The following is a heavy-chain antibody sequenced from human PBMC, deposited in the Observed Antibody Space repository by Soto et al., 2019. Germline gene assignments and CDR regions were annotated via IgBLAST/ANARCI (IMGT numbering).Heavy chain of an antibody. CDR3: ARDHRTGGWQKSLSLAY. J-gene: IGHJ4*02. CDR2: INPNSGGT. V-gene: IGHV1-2*04. CDR1: GYTFTGYY. Sequence: ASVKVSCKASGYTFTGYYMHWVRQAPGQGLEWMGWINPNSGGTNYAQKFQGWVTMTRDTSISTAYMELSRLRSDDTAVYYCARDHRTGGWQKSLSLAYWGQGTLVTVSS. D-gene: IGHD6-19*01.